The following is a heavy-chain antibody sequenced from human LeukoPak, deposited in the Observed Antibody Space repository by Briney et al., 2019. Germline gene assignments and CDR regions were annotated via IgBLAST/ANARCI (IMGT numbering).Heavy chain of an antibody. D-gene: IGHD5-12*01. CDR3: ARSYGGYSGYFDY. CDR1: GFTFSSYD. Sequence: GGSLRRSCAASGFTFSSYDMHWVRQAPGKGLEWVAVISYDGSNKYYADSVKGRFTSSRDNSKNTMYLQMNRLRDEDTAVYYCARSYGGYSGYFDYWGQGTLVTASS. V-gene: IGHV3-30*04. CDR2: ISYDGSNK. J-gene: IGHJ4*02.